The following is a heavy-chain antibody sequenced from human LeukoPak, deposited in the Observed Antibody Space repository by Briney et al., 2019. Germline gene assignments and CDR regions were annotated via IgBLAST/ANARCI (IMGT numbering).Heavy chain of an antibody. V-gene: IGHV3-33*01. J-gene: IGHJ4*02. CDR1: GFTFSGYA. D-gene: IGHD3-16*01. CDR2: LWYDGSKE. CDR3: VRDFVLGGTWNFDY. Sequence: PGRSLRLSCAASGFTFSGYAMHWVRQAPGKGLEWVAVLWYDGSKEYYADSVRGRFTISRDNSKNTLHLQTNSLRAEDTAVYYYVRDFVLGGTWNFDYWGQGTLVTVSS.